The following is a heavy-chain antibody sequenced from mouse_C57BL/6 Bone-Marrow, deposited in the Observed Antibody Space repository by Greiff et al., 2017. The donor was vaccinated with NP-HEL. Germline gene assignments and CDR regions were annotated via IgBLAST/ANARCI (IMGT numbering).Heavy chain of an antibody. J-gene: IGHJ3*01. V-gene: IGHV14-2*01. CDR1: GFNIKDYY. CDR2: IDPEDGET. Sequence: VQLKESGAELVKPGASVKLSCTASGFNIKDYYMHWVKQRTEQGLEWIGRIDPEDGETKYAPKFPGKATITADTSSNTAYLPLSSLTSEDTAVYYCARHTHEGCAYWGQGTLVTVSA. CDR3: ARHTHEGCAY.